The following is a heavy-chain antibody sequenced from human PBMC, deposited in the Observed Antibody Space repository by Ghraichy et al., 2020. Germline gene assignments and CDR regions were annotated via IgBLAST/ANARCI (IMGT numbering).Heavy chain of an antibody. J-gene: IGHJ4*02. CDR2: TYYRSKWYN. V-gene: IGHV6-1*01. CDR1: GDSVSSNSGA. D-gene: IGHD5-24*01. Sequence: SQTLSLTCAISGDSVSSNSGAWNWIRQSPSRGLEWLGRTYYRSKWYNDYALSVKSRITINPDTSKNQFSLQLNSVTLEDTAVYYCARDSSVGDGRHPCFDFWGQETLVTVSS. CDR3: ARDSSVGDGRHPCFDF.